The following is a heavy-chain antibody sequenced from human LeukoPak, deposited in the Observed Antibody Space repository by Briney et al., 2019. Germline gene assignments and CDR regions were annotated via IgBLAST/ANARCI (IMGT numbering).Heavy chain of an antibody. Sequence: PSETLSLTCTVSGGSISSYYWSWIRQPPGKGLEWIGYIYYSGSTNYNPSLKSRVTISVDTSKNQFSLKLSSVTAADTAVYYCAREARSYYDFWSGRESHASYAFDIWGQGTMVTVSS. J-gene: IGHJ3*02. CDR1: GGSISSYY. CDR2: IYYSGST. CDR3: AREARSYYDFWSGRESHASYAFDI. D-gene: IGHD3-3*01. V-gene: IGHV4-59*01.